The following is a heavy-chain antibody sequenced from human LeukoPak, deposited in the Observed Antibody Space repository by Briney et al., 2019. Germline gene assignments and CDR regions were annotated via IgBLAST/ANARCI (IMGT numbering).Heavy chain of an antibody. Sequence: WGSLGLSCAASGFTFSSYSMNWVRQAPGKGLEWVSYISSSGSTIYYADSVKGRFTISRDNAKNSLYLQMNSLRAEDTAVYYCAELGITMIGGVWGKGTTVTISS. D-gene: IGHD3-10*02. CDR2: ISSSGSTI. CDR3: AELGITMIGGV. CDR1: GFTFSSYS. J-gene: IGHJ6*04. V-gene: IGHV3-48*04.